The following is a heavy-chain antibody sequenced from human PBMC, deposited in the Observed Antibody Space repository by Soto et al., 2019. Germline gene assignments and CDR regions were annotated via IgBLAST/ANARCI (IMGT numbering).Heavy chain of an antibody. Sequence: ASAKVSSSASGYTFTSYGISWVRQAPGQGLEWMGWISAYNGNTNYAQKLQGRVTMTTDTSTSTAYMELRSLRSDDTAVYYCARDLKYCSSTSCFLGSWFEPRGQGTLVTVPS. D-gene: IGHD2-2*01. V-gene: IGHV1-18*01. J-gene: IGHJ5*02. CDR1: GYTFTSYG. CDR2: ISAYNGNT. CDR3: ARDLKYCSSTSCFLGSWFEP.